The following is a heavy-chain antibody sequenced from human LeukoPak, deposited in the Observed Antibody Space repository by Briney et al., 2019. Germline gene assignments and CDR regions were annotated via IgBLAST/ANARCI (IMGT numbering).Heavy chain of an antibody. D-gene: IGHD1-26*01. CDR2: INTNTGNP. CDR3: ARTYGRVWDYYYYYMDV. J-gene: IGHJ6*03. CDR1: GYTFTGYY. Sequence: GASVKVSCKASGYTFTGYYMHWVRQAPGQGLEWMGWINTNTGNPTYAQGFTGRFVFSLDTSVSTAYLQISSLKAEDTAVYYCARTYGRVWDYYYYYMDVWGKGTTVTVSS. V-gene: IGHV7-4-1*02.